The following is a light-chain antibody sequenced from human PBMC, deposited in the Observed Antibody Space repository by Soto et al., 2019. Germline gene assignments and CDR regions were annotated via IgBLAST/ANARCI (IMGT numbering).Light chain of an antibody. CDR1: QTISGTY. J-gene: IGKJ1*01. Sequence: EIVFTQSPGTLSFSPGERATLSCRASQTISGTYLAWYQQKPGQAPRLLIYSSSSRAAGVSDRFSGSGSGTDFSLTISRLEPEDFAMYYCQQYGRSPTWTFGQGTKVDIK. CDR3: QQYGRSPTWT. V-gene: IGKV3-20*01. CDR2: SSS.